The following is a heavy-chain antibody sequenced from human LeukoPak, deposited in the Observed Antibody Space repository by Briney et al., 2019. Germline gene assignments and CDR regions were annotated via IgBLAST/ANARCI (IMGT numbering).Heavy chain of an antibody. V-gene: IGHV3-15*01. J-gene: IGHJ3*01. CDR1: GFTFATSW. CDR2: IKTKTDGGTT. D-gene: IGHD1-14*01. CDR3: GTGSAFDF. Sequence: GGSLRLSCAVSGFTFATSWMSWARQAPGKGLEWVGRIKTKTDGGTTDYAAPVKGRFTISRDDSKNTLYLQMNSLKPEDTAVYYCGTGSAFDFWGRGTMVTVSS.